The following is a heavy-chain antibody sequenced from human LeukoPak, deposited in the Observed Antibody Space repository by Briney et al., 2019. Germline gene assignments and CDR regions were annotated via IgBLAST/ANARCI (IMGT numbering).Heavy chain of an antibody. V-gene: IGHV4-4*07. D-gene: IGHD5-18*01. CDR1: GGSISSYY. CDR2: IYTSGTT. J-gene: IGHJ6*03. CDR3: ARVANRVDTAMVLHYYYYMDV. Sequence: SETLSLTCTVAGGSISSYYWSWIRQPAGKGLEWIGRIYTSGTTNYNPSLKSRVAMSVDTSKNQFSLTLSSVAAAETAGYYCARVANRVDTAMVLHYYYYMDVWGKGTTVTVSS.